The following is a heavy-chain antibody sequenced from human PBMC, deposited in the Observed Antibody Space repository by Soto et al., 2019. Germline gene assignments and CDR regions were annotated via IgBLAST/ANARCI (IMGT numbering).Heavy chain of an antibody. Sequence: GGSLRLSCVASGFTFRSYAMTWVRQAPGKGLEWVSFISGSGGSIQSADSVKGRFTISRDNSKNTLYVQMNSLGVEDTAVYYCARLAYCGSDCYWAQFAYWGQGTLVTVSS. CDR1: GFTFRSYA. J-gene: IGHJ4*02. D-gene: IGHD2-21*02. CDR3: ARLAYCGSDCYWAQFAY. V-gene: IGHV3-23*01. CDR2: ISGSGGSI.